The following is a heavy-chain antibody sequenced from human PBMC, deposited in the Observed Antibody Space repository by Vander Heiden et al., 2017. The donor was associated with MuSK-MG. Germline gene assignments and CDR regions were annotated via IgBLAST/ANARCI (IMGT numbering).Heavy chain of an antibody. CDR2: IKSDGSGT. Sequence: EVQLVESGGGLVQPGGSLRLSCAASNFTFSNYWMHWVRQAPGKGLVWVSRIKSDGSGTNYADSVKGRFTISRDNARNTLYLQMNSLRDEDTAVYYCARSLWGGYCDSWGQGTLVTVSS. D-gene: IGHD3-3*01. V-gene: IGHV3-74*01. CDR3: ARSLWGGYCDS. J-gene: IGHJ4*02. CDR1: NFTFSNYW.